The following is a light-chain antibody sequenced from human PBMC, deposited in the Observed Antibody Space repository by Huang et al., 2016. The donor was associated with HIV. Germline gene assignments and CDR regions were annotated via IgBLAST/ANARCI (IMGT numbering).Light chain of an antibody. J-gene: IGKJ1*01. CDR3: QQSYSIPWT. V-gene: IGKV1-39*01. CDR2: AAS. Sequence: IQMTQSPSSLPAFVGDRVTITCRASQSITTYLNWYQQKIWESPKILIYAASILQSGVPLRFGGSGSGTNFSLTITKLQSEDFAVYYGQQSYSIPWTFGQGTRV. CDR1: QSITTY.